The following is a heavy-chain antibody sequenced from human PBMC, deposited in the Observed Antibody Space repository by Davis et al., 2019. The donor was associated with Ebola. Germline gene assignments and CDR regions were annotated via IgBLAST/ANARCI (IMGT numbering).Heavy chain of an antibody. J-gene: IGHJ6*02. CDR2: IYYSGST. V-gene: IGHV4-59*01. Sequence: PSETLSLTCTVSGGSISSYYWSWIRQPPGKGLEWIGYIYYSGSTNYNPSLKSRVTISVDTSKNQFSLKLSSVTAADTAVYYCARLGPPTYGMDVWGQGTTVTVSS. CDR3: ARLGPPTYGMDV. CDR1: GGSISSYY.